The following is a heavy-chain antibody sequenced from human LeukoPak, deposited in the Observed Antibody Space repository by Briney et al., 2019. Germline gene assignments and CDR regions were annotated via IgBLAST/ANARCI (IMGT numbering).Heavy chain of an antibody. CDR3: ARRRDSGSLQHFDY. CDR2: ISGSGGST. D-gene: IGHD1-26*01. Sequence: GGSLRLSCAASGFTFSSYGMSWVRQAPGKGLEWVSAISGSGGSTYYADSVKGRFTISRDNAKNSLYLQMNSLRAEDTAVYYCARRRDSGSLQHFDYWGQGTLVTVSS. CDR1: GFTFSSYG. V-gene: IGHV3-23*01. J-gene: IGHJ4*02.